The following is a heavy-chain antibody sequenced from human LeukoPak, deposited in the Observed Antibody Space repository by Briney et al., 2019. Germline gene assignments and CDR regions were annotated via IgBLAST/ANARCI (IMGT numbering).Heavy chain of an antibody. J-gene: IGHJ6*03. CDR2: ISAYNGNT. CDR3: ARNGLTTGAKSYYYYMDV. Sequence: ASVNVSCKASGYTFTSYGISWVRQAPGQGLEWMGWISAYNGNTNYAQKLQGRVTMTTDTSTSTAYMELRSMRSDDTAVYYCARNGLTTGAKSYYYYMDVWGKGTTVTVSS. D-gene: IGHD1-1*01. V-gene: IGHV1-18*01. CDR1: GYTFTSYG.